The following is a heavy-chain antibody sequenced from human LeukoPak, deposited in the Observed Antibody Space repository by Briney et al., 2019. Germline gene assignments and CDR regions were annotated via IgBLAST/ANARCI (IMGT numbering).Heavy chain of an antibody. CDR2: IYSGGST. J-gene: IGHJ4*02. V-gene: IGHV3-53*01. CDR1: GFTVSSNY. CDR3: ARDGYSYGSFDY. Sequence: GGSLRLSCAASGFTVSSNYMSWVRQAPGKGLEWVSVIYSGGSTYYADSVKGRSTISRDNSKNTLYLQMNSLRAEDTAVYYCARDGYSYGSFDYWGQGTLVTVSS. D-gene: IGHD5-18*01.